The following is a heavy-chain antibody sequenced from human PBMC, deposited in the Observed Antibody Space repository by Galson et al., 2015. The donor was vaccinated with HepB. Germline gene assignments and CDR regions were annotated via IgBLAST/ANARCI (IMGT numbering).Heavy chain of an antibody. CDR3: AKDGRSVVVAATDY. D-gene: IGHD2-15*01. V-gene: IGHV3-21*04. CDR2: ISSSSSYI. J-gene: IGHJ4*02. Sequence: SLRLSCAASGFTFSSYSMNWVRQAPGKGLEWVSSISSSSSYIYYADSVKGRFTISRDNAKNSLYLQMNSLRAEDTAVYYCAKDGRSVVVAATDYWGQGTLVTVSS. CDR1: GFTFSSYS.